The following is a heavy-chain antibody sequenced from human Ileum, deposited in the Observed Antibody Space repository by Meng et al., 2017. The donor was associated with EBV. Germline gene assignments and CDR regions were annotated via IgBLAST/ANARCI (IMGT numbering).Heavy chain of an antibody. CDR3: LSAFDC. CDR1: GFSITNAW. V-gene: IGHV3-15*01. D-gene: IGHD1-26*01. Sequence: EVQLVASGGGLAKPGGSLRLSCVASGFSITNAWMTWVRQAPGKGLEWVGRIKSKTDGGTIDYAAPVKGRFTISRDDSKNTLYLQMNSLETEDTAVYYCLSAFDCWGQGTLVTVAS. CDR2: IKSKTDGGTI. J-gene: IGHJ4*02.